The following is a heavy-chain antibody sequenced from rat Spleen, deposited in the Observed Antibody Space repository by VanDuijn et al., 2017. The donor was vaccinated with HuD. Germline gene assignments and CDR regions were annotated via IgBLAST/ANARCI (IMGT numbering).Heavy chain of an antibody. D-gene: IGHD1-2*01. CDR2: ITGGGDKV. Sequence: EVQLVESGGGLVQPGGSLRLSCAASGFYYSNYVMAWVRQAPTKGLEWVASITGGGDKVYYRDSVKGRFTVSRDNAKNTLYLQMDSLRSEDTATYYCARPDYSRFDYWGQGVMVTVSS. V-gene: IGHV5S13*01. J-gene: IGHJ2*01. CDR3: ARPDYSRFDY. CDR1: GFYYSNYV.